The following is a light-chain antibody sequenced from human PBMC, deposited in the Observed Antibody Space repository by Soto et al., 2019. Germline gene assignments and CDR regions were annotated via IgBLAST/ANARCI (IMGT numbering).Light chain of an antibody. V-gene: IGKV1-5*03. J-gene: IGKJ4*01. CDR1: QKINTW. CDR3: QQYEIYPLT. Sequence: IQMTQSPSTLSASVGDRVTITCRGSQKINTWVAWYQQRPGKAPKLLIYEASSLEPGVPSRFGGSGSGTDFTLTISSLQPDDFATYYCQQYEIYPLTFGGGTQVA. CDR2: EAS.